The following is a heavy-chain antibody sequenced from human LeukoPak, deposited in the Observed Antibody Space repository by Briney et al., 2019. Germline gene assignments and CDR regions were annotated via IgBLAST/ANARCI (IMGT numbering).Heavy chain of an antibody. CDR2: IYYSGST. V-gene: IGHV4-39*07. Sequence: SETLSLTCTVSGGSVSSNRYYWGWIRQPPGKGLEWIGSIYYSGSTYYNPSLKSRVTISADTSKNQFSLKLSSVTAADTAVYYCVRDRELFYWGQGTLVTVSS. CDR1: GGSVSSNRYY. D-gene: IGHD1-7*01. J-gene: IGHJ4*02. CDR3: VRDRELFY.